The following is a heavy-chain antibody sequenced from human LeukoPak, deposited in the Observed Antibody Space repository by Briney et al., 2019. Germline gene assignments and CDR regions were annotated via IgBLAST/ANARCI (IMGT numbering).Heavy chain of an antibody. D-gene: IGHD2-2*01. J-gene: IGHJ6*02. CDR3: ARGCSSTSCDPYYYYAMDV. CDR2: IYYSGST. V-gene: IGHV4-59*01. Sequence: SQTLSLTCTVSGGSISSYYWNWIRQPPGKALEWIGYIYYSGSTNYNPSLKSRVTISVDTSKNQFSLKLSSVTAADAAVYYCARGCSSTSCDPYYYYAMDVWGQGTTVTVSS. CDR1: GGSISSYY.